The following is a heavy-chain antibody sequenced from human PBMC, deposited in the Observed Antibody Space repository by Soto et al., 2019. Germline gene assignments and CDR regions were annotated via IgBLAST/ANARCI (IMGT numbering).Heavy chain of an antibody. Sequence: SGPTLVNPTQTLTLTCTFSGFSLSSTRMAVGWIRQPPGKALEWLALIYWDDDKRYSPFLKSRLTITKDTSKNQVVLTMSNMDPVDTARYYCAHNVVAGLGYYFDYWGQGTLVTVSS. V-gene: IGHV2-5*02. J-gene: IGHJ4*02. CDR1: GFSLSSTRMA. CDR3: AHNVVAGLGYYFDY. D-gene: IGHD6-19*01. CDR2: IYWDDDK.